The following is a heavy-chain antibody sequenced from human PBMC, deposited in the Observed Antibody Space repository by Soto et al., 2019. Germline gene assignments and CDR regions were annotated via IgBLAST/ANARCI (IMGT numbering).Heavy chain of an antibody. J-gene: IGHJ4*02. Sequence: EVQLLESGGGLVQPGGSLRLSCAASGFTFNNYAMTGVRQAPGKGLEWVSAIGGGGDTTSYADSVKGRFTVSRDGSKNTLYLQMSSLRAEDTALYYCAKGRGGSGSLTPRVDFWGQGTLVTVSS. D-gene: IGHD3-10*01. CDR2: IGGGGDTT. V-gene: IGHV3-23*01. CDR3: AKGRGGSGSLTPRVDF. CDR1: GFTFNNYA.